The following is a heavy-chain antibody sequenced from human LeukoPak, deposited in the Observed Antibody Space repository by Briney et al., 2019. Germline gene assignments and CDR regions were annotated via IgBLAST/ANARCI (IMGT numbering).Heavy chain of an antibody. CDR3: ARDSSFPDDDDY. CDR2: IKHDGSDK. CDR1: GFTFSSYW. Sequence: TGGSLRLSCAASGFTFSSYWMSWVRQAPGRGLEWVANIKHDGSDKYYVDSVKGRFTISRDSAKKSLYLQMNSLRVEDTAVYYCARDSSFPDDDDYWGQGTLVTVSS. D-gene: IGHD6-6*01. J-gene: IGHJ4*02. V-gene: IGHV3-7*01.